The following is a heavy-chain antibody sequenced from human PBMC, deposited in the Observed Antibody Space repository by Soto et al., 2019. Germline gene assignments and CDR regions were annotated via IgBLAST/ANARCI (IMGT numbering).Heavy chain of an antibody. CDR2: IVVGSGNT. J-gene: IGHJ6*02. CDR1: GFTFTSSA. Sequence: SVKVSCKASGFTFTSSAVQWVRQARGQRLEWIGWIVVGSGNTNYAQKFQERVTITRDMSTSTAYMELSSLRSEDTAVYYCAADSFGVYSSSWSPKYYYYYGMDVWGQGTTVTVSS. D-gene: IGHD6-13*01. CDR3: AADSFGVYSSSWSPKYYYYYGMDV. V-gene: IGHV1-58*01.